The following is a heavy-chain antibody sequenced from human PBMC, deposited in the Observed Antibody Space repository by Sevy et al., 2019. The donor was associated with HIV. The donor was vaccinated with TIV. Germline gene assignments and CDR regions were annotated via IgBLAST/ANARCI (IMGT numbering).Heavy chain of an antibody. CDR1: GVSFSDYY. V-gene: IGHV4-34*01. CDR2: VSQSGSA. CDR3: ARGPLFSPEYCSGGTCPTIDF. D-gene: IGHD2-15*01. Sequence: SETLSLTCAVSGVSFSDYYWAWIRQAPGKGLEWIGEVSQSGSANYNPSLRSRVIMSLDTSKNHVSLKLTPVTAAETAMYYCARGPLFSPEYCSGGTCPTIDFWSQGTLVTVSS. J-gene: IGHJ4*01.